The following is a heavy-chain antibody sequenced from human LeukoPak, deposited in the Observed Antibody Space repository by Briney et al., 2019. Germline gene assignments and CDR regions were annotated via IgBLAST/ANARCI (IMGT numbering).Heavy chain of an antibody. J-gene: IGHJ4*02. D-gene: IGHD3-10*01. CDR3: AKDRYGSGSFTPYYFDY. CDR2: ISGSGGST. CDR1: GFTFSSYA. V-gene: IGHV3-23*01. Sequence: PGGSLRLSCAASGFTFSSYAMSWVRQAPGKGLEWVSAISGSGGSTYYADSVKGRFTISRDNSKNTLYLQMNSLRAEDTAVYYCAKDRYGSGSFTPYYFDYWGQGTLVTVSS.